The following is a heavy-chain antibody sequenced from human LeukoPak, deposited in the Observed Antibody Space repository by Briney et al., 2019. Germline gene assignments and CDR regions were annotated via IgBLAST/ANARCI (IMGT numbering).Heavy chain of an antibody. CDR2: ISSSSSYI. V-gene: IGHV3-21*01. CDR1: GFTFSSYS. D-gene: IGHD3-10*01. CDR3: AGSWFYRDYFEY. J-gene: IGHJ4*02. Sequence: GGSLRLSCAASGFTFSSYSMNWVRQAPGKGLEWVSSISSSSSYIYYADSVKGRFTISRDNAKNSLYLQMNSLRAEDTAVYYCAGSWFYRDYFEYWGQGTLVTVSS.